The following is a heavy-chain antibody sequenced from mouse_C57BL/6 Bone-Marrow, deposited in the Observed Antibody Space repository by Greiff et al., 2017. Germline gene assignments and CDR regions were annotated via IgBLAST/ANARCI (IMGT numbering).Heavy chain of an antibody. D-gene: IGHD2-5*01. CDR2: IDPSDSYT. J-gene: IGHJ2*01. V-gene: IGHV1-50*01. CDR3: ARDLAIVMDY. Sequence: QVQLQQPGAELVKPGASVKLSCKASGYTFTSYWMQWVKQRPGQGLEWIGEIDPSDSYTNYNQKFKGKATLTVDTSSSTAYMQLSSLTSEDSAVYYCARDLAIVMDYWGQGTTLTVSS. CDR1: GYTFTSYW.